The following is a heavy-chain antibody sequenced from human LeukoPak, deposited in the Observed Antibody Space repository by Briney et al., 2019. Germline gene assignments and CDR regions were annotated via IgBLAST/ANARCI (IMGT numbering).Heavy chain of an antibody. D-gene: IGHD1-26*01. J-gene: IGHJ4*02. CDR1: GFTFSSYG. CDR2: IWYDGSNK. Sequence: GGPLRLSCATSGFTFSSYGMHWVRQAPGKGLEWVAAIWYDGSNKYYADSVKGRFTISRDNSKNTLYLQMNSLRAEDTAVYYCARDRGATGDYWGQGTLVTVSS. V-gene: IGHV3-33*08. CDR3: ARDRGATGDY.